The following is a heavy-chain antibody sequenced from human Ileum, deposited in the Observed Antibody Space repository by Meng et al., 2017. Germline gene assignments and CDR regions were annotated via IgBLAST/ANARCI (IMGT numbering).Heavy chain of an antibody. V-gene: IGHV3-7*01. J-gene: IGHJ3*02. CDR1: GISFSAYW. CDR3: ARDLPYSDSSGYWSGVFDI. CDR2: IKRDGSEK. Sequence: ESLTLSCAASGISFSAYWLIWVRQAPGKGLEWVANIKRDGSEKDYVDSVKGRFTISRDNAKNALYLQMNSLRPEGTALYYCARDLPYSDSSGYWSGVFDIWGQGTMVTVSS. D-gene: IGHD3-22*01.